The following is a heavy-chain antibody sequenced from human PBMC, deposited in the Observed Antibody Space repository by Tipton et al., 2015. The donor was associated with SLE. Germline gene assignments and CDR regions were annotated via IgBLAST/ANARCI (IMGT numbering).Heavy chain of an antibody. V-gene: IGHV3-7*03. CDR2: IKQDGSEK. D-gene: IGHD4-17*01. CDR1: GFTFSSYA. CDR3: AKDFGDYENYYHGMDV. J-gene: IGHJ6*02. Sequence: VQLVQSGGGLVQPGGSLRLSCAASGFTFSSYAMHWVRQAPGKGLEGVANIKQDGSEKYYVDSVKGRFTISRDSAKNSLYLQMNSLRAEDTALYYCAKDFGDYENYYHGMDVWGQGTTVTVSS.